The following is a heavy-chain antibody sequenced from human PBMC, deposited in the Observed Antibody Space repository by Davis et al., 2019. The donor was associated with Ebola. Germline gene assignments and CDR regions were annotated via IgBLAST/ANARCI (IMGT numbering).Heavy chain of an antibody. Sequence: GESLKISCKGSGYSFTNSWVGWVRQTPGKGLEWMGIIYPDDSDTRYSPSFQGQVTISADKSINTASLQWSSLKASDSGIYYCARRAGVSRYFDFWGQGTLVTVSS. CDR3: ARRAGVSRYFDF. V-gene: IGHV5-51*01. CDR1: GYSFTNSW. D-gene: IGHD3-9*01. J-gene: IGHJ4*02. CDR2: IYPDDSDT.